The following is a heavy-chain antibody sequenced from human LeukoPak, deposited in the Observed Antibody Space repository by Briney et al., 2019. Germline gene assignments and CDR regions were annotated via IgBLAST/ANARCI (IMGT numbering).Heavy chain of an antibody. J-gene: IGHJ5*02. CDR1: GLTFSSYA. CDR3: AKGLTILEWWGLWFDP. D-gene: IGHD3-3*01. V-gene: IGHV3-23*01. CDR2: ISGSGGST. Sequence: GGSLRPSCAASGLTFSSYAMSWVRQAPGKGLEWVSAISGSGGSTYYADSVKGRFTISRDNSKNTLYLQMNSLRAEDAAVYYCAKGLTILEWWGLWFDPWGQGTLVTVSS.